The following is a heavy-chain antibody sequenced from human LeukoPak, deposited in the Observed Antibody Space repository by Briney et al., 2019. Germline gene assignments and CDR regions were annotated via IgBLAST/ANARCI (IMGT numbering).Heavy chain of an antibody. D-gene: IGHD5-24*01. J-gene: IGHJ3*02. V-gene: IGHV4-61*01. CDR3: AVEMIDAFDI. CDR1: GGSVCSGSYY. CDR2: IYYSGST. Sequence: SETLSLTCTVAGGSVCSGSYYWSWIRQPPGKGLEWIGYIYYSGSTNYNPSLKSRVTISVDTSKNQFSLKLSSVTAADTAVYYCAVEMIDAFDIWGQGTMVTVSS.